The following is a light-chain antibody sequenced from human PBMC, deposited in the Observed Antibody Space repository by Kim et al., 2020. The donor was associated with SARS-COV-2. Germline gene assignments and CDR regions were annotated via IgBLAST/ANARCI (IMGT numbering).Light chain of an antibody. CDR2: ANT. CDR1: SSNIGAGFD. J-gene: IGLJ3*02. V-gene: IGLV1-40*01. CDR3: QSYDSSLSGSV. Sequence: QSVLTQPPSVSGAPGQTVTISCTGSSSNIGAGFDVHWYQQFPGTAPKLLIFANTNRPSGVSDRFSGSKSGTSASLAITGLQAEDEADYFCQSYDSSLSGSVFGGGTQLTVL.